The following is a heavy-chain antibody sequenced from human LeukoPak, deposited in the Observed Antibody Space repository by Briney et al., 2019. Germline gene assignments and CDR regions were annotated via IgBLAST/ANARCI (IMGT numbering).Heavy chain of an antibody. CDR1: GGSFSGYY. D-gene: IGHD3-22*01. J-gene: IGHJ4*02. Sequence: PSETLSLTCAVYGGSFSGYYWSWIRQPPGKGLEWIGEINHSGSTNYNPSLKSRVTISVDTSKNQFSLKLSSVTAADTAVYYCARERNQYYYDSSGYAFDYWGQGTLVTVSS. CDR3: ARERNQYYYDSSGYAFDY. V-gene: IGHV4-34*01. CDR2: INHSGST.